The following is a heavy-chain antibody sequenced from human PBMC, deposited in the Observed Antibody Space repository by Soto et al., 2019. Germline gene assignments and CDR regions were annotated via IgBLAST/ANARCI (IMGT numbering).Heavy chain of an antibody. J-gene: IGHJ3*02. CDR1: GGSISSSSYY. CDR3: ATSGDSYCSSPSCYGVAFDI. V-gene: IGHV4-39*01. Sequence: QLQLQESGPGLVKPSETLSLTCTVSGGSISSSSYYWGWIRQPPGKGLEWIGSIYYSGSTYYNPSLKSRVTISVDTSKNQFSLKLSSVTAADTAVYYCATSGDSYCSSPSCYGVAFDIWGQGTMVTVSS. D-gene: IGHD2-2*01. CDR2: IYYSGST.